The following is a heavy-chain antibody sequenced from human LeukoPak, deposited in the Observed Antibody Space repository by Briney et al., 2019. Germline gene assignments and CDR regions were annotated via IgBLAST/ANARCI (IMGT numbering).Heavy chain of an antibody. Sequence: GGSLRLSCAASGFTFSSYSMNWVRQALGKGLEWVSYISSSSSTIYYADSVKGRFTISRDNAKNSLYLQMNSLRAEDTAVYYCARTYCSGGSCYFAYWGQGTLVTVSS. V-gene: IGHV3-48*01. CDR3: ARTYCSGGSCYFAY. CDR1: GFTFSSYS. D-gene: IGHD2-15*01. CDR2: ISSSSSTI. J-gene: IGHJ4*02.